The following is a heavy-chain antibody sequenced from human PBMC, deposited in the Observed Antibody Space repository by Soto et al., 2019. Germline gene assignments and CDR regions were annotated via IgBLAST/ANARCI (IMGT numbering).Heavy chain of an antibody. D-gene: IGHD1-1*01. CDR2: VSSSGGT. Sequence: PSETLCLTCTVSGGSISSYFWAWLRQSPGKGLTWIGGVSSSGGTFYNPSLKSGITISEDTAKNQVSLKMASVTAADTAIYYCARQGRPTAGMGWFDPWGPGTLVTVSS. J-gene: IGHJ5*02. V-gene: IGHV4-39*01. CDR3: ARQGRPTAGMGWFDP. CDR1: GGSISSYF.